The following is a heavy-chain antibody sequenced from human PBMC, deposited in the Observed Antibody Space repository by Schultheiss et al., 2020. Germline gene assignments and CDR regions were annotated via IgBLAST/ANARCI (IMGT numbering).Heavy chain of an antibody. D-gene: IGHD5-24*01. V-gene: IGHV3-11*01. CDR3: ASSGGAMATIGLFDY. CDR1: GFTFSDYY. J-gene: IGHJ4*02. CDR2: VSHTGSTI. Sequence: GSLRPSCAASGFTFSDYYMSWIRQAPGKGLEWVSYVSHTGSTIYYADSVKGRFTISRDNAKNTLYLQMNSLRAEDTAVYYCASSGGAMATIGLFDYWGQGTLVTVSS.